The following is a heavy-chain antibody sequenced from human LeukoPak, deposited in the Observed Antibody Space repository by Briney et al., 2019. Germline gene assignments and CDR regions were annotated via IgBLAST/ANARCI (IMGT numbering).Heavy chain of an antibody. CDR3: ASNLKMGYGDYGGV. J-gene: IGHJ4*02. CDR2: IIPIFGTA. CDR1: GGTFSSYA. D-gene: IGHD4-17*01. Sequence: GASVKVSCKASGGTFSSYAISWVRQAPGQGLEWMGGIIPIFGTANYAQKFQGRVMITADESTSTAYMELSSLRSEDTAVYYCASNLKMGYGDYGGVWGQGTLVTVSS. V-gene: IGHV1-69*13.